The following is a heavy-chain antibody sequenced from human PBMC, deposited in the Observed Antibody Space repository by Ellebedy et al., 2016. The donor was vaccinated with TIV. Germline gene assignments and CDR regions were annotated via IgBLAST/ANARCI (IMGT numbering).Heavy chain of an antibody. J-gene: IGHJ4*02. CDR1: GGSFSGYY. CDR3: ARYVGAAAQFDY. D-gene: IGHD6-25*01. Sequence: SETLSLTCAVYGGSFSGYYWSWIRQPPGKGLEWIGEINHSGSTNYNPSLKSRVTISVDTSKNQFSLKLSSVTAADTAVYYCARYVGAAAQFDYWGQGTLVTVSS. CDR2: INHSGST. V-gene: IGHV4-34*01.